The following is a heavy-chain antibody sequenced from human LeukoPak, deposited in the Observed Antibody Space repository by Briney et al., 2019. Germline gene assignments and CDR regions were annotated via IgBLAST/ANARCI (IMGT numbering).Heavy chain of an antibody. V-gene: IGHV3-30*02. CDR3: AKLLFEYDF. D-gene: IGHD2-21*01. Sequence: PGGSLRLSCAASGFSLTNNGMYWLRQAPGKGLEWVASIRYDGGYKNYGDSVKGRFTISRDNSKNTLYLQMNSLRAEDTAVYYCAKLLFEYDFWGQGTLVTVSS. J-gene: IGHJ4*02. CDR2: IRYDGGYK. CDR1: GFSLTNNG.